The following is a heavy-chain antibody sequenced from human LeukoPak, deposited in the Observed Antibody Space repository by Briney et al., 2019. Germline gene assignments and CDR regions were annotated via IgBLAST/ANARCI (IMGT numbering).Heavy chain of an antibody. J-gene: IGHJ4*02. Sequence: GSLRLSCAASGFTFTKYSMHWVRQTPGKGLEWVSYISSGSTTIYYTDSVKGRFTISRDNAKNSLYLQMNSLRAEDTAVYYCARRESTTMVRGGVDYWGQGTLVTVSS. D-gene: IGHD3-10*01. CDR1: GFTFTKYS. V-gene: IGHV3-48*01. CDR3: ARRESTTMVRGGVDY. CDR2: ISSGSTTI.